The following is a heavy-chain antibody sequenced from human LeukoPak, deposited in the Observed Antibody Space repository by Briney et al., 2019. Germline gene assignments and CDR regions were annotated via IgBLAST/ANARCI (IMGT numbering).Heavy chain of an antibody. CDR1: GFTFTSYE. CDR3: AELGITMIGGV. Sequence: GGSLRLSCAASGFTFTSYEMNWVRQAPGQGLEWVSYISSSGSTIYYADSVKGRFTISRDNAKNSLYLQMNSLRAEDTAVYYCAELGITMIGGVWGKGTTVTISS. D-gene: IGHD3-10*02. CDR2: ISSSGSTI. V-gene: IGHV3-48*03. J-gene: IGHJ6*04.